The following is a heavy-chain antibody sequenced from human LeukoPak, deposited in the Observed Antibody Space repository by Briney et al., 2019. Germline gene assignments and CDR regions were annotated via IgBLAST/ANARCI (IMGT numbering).Heavy chain of an antibody. CDR1: GYTFSNYD. J-gene: IGHJ4*02. CDR3: ARGTTRNYGDFDY. D-gene: IGHD3-10*01. Sequence: VASVKVSCKASGYTFSNYDINWVRQVTGQGLERMGWMNPDSGNTGYAQRFQGRVTLTRNPSISTAYMEVSSLRSEDTAVYFCARGTTRNYGDFDYWGQGTLVTVSS. V-gene: IGHV1-8*01. CDR2: MNPDSGNT.